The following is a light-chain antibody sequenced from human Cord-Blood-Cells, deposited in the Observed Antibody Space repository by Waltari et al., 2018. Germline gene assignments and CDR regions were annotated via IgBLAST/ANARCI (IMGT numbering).Light chain of an antibody. J-gene: IGKJ4*01. V-gene: IGKV3-11*01. CDR1: QSVNSY. CDR2: DAS. Sequence: EIVLTQSPATLSLSPGERATLSCRASQSVNSYLAWYQQKPGQAPRLLIYDASNRATGIPARFSGSGPGTDFPLTISSLEPEDFAVYYCQQRSNWPPSFGGGTKVEIK. CDR3: QQRSNWPPS.